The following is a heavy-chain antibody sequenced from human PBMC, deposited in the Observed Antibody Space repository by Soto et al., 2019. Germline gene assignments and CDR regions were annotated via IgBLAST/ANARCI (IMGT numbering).Heavy chain of an antibody. CDR1: GGSISSSNW. V-gene: IGHV4-4*02. CDR2: IYHSGST. CDR3: ARDHSRGRGTYSYYGMDV. Sequence: QVQLQESGPGLVKPSGTLSLTCAVSGGSISSSNWWSWGRQPPGKGLGWIGEIYHSGSTNYNPSLQSRVTIIVDKSKNQLSLKLSPVTAADTAVYSCARDHSRGRGTYSYYGMDVWGHGTTVTV. J-gene: IGHJ6*02. D-gene: IGHD6-19*01.